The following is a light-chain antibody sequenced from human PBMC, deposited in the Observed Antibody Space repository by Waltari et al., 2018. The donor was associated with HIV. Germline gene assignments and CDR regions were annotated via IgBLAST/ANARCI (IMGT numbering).Light chain of an antibody. V-gene: IGKV1-39*01. Sequence: IQITPSPSSLSASVGDRVTITCRASQSISSYLNCYQQKPGKAPKLLIYAASSLQSGVRSRFSWSLSSTDFTLAISGLQPEDSTTYYGQQSYDNPWTFGQVTKVEIK. CDR3: QQSYDNPWT. CDR2: AAS. CDR1: QSISSY. J-gene: IGKJ1*01.